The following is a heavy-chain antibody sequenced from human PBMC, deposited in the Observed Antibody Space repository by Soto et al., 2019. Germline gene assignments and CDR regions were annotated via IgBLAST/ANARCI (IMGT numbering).Heavy chain of an antibody. Sequence: GESLKISCAASGFTFSNAWMSWVRQAPGKGLEWVGRIKSKTDGGTTDYAAPVKGRFTISRDDSKNTLYLQMNSLKTEDTAVYYCTTDPGSSWYSEYYYGMDVWGQGTTVTVSS. J-gene: IGHJ6*02. D-gene: IGHD6-13*01. CDR2: IKSKTDGGTT. V-gene: IGHV3-15*01. CDR1: GFTFSNAW. CDR3: TTDPGSSWYSEYYYGMDV.